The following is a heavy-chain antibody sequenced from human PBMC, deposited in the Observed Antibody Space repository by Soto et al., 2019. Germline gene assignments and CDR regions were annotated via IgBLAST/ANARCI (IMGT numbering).Heavy chain of an antibody. CDR1: GFTFTSYY. CDR3: ARDRKVVVVPAAIRLDYYYYYGMDV. J-gene: IGHJ6*02. CDR2: INPNTGGT. V-gene: IGHV1-2*02. D-gene: IGHD2-2*02. Sequence: ASVKVSCKTSGFTFTSYYIHWVRQAPGQGLEWMGWINPNTGGTNYAQKFRGRVAMTRDTSISTAYMELSSLNSDDTAVYYCARDRKVVVVPAAIRLDYYYYYGMDVWGQGTTVTVSS.